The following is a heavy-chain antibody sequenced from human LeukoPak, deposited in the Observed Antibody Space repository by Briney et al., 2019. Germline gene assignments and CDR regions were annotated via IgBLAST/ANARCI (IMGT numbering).Heavy chain of an antibody. Sequence: ASVKVSCKASGYTFTSYYMHWVRQAPGQGLEWMGIINPSGGSTSYAQKFQGRVTMTRDMSTSTVYMELSSLRSDDTAVYYCAKSSNWSDNYFDPWGQGTLVTVSS. CDR2: INPSGGST. V-gene: IGHV1-46*01. CDR3: AKSSNWSDNYFDP. D-gene: IGHD6-6*01. CDR1: GYTFTSYY. J-gene: IGHJ5*02.